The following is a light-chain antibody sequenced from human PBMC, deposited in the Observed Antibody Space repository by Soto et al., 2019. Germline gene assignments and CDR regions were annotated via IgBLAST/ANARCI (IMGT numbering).Light chain of an antibody. J-gene: IGKJ1*01. CDR3: QQYGSSPWT. CDR2: GAS. Sequence: EIVLTQSPGTLSLSPGERATLSCRASQSVSYSFLAWYQQKPGQAPRLLIYGASSRATGSPDRFSGSGSGTDFTLTISRLEPEDFAVYYCQQYGSSPWTFGQGTKVEIK. V-gene: IGKV3-20*01. CDR1: QSVSYSF.